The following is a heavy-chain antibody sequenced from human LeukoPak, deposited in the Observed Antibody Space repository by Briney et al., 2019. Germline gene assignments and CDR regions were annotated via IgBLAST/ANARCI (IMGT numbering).Heavy chain of an antibody. CDR3: ARGLEWLTRRHTWFDP. Sequence: GSVKVSCKASSYTFTNYAFTWVRQAPGQGLEWMGWISAYNGNTNYAQKLQGRVTMTTDTSTSTAYMELRSLRSDDTAVYYCARGLEWLTRRHTWFDPWGQETLVTVSS. J-gene: IGHJ5*02. D-gene: IGHD3-3*01. V-gene: IGHV1-18*01. CDR2: ISAYNGNT. CDR1: SYTFTNYA.